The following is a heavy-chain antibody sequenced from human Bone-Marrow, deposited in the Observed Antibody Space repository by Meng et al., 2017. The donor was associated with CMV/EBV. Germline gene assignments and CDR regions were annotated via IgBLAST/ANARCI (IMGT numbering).Heavy chain of an antibody. Sequence: ASAKVSCKASGYTFTSYGISWVRQAPGQGLEWMGWISAYNGNTNYAQKLQGRVTMTTDTSTSTAYMELGSLRSDDTAAYYCARDARRLCSGGSCPHNSWGQGTLVTVSS. J-gene: IGHJ4*02. D-gene: IGHD2-15*01. CDR1: GYTFTSYG. V-gene: IGHV1-18*01. CDR3: ARDARRLCSGGSCPHNS. CDR2: ISAYNGNT.